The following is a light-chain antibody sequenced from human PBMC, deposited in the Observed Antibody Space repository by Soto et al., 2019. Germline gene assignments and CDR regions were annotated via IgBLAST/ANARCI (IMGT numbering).Light chain of an antibody. V-gene: IGKV1-39*01. CDR2: AAS. CDR1: QSISSY. Sequence: DAPITQSPSSLSASVGDRVTITCRASQSISSYLNWYQQKPGKAPKLLIYAASSLQSGVPSRFSGSGSGTDFTLTISSLQPEDFATYYCQQSYSTPQTFGQGTKADI. CDR3: QQSYSTPQT. J-gene: IGKJ1*01.